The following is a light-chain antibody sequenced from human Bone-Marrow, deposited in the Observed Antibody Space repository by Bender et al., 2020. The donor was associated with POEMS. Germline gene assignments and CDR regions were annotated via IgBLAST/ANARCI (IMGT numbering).Light chain of an antibody. CDR3: FSYAGRGSGV. CDR2: EDT. Sequence: QPALTQPASVSGSPGQSITISCSGTSSNIGEYNLVSWYQHRPGKAPKLIIFEDTTRRSVISSRLSGSKSGNTASRTFSVLQVEDEGDYCCFSYAGRGSGVFGGGTKVTVL. CDR1: SSNIGEYNL. J-gene: IGLJ3*02. V-gene: IGLV2-23*01.